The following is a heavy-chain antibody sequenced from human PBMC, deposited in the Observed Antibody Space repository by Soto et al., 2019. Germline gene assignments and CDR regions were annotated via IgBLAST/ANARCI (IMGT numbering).Heavy chain of an antibody. D-gene: IGHD3-3*01. J-gene: IGHJ6*02. V-gene: IGHV3-21*01. CDR1: GFTFGSYS. CDR2: ISSSSSYI. Sequence: PGGSLRLSCAASGFTFGSYSMNWVRQAPGKGLEWVSSISSSSSYIYYADSVKGRFTISRDNAKNSLYLQMNSLRAEDTAVYYCGKGKELGVVRYGLDAWGQGTTVTVSS. CDR3: GKGKELGVVRYGLDA.